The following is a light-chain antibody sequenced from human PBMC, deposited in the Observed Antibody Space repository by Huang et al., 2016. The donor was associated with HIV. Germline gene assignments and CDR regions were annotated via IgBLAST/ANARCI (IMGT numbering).Light chain of an antibody. CDR3: QQYNSYPYT. CDR1: QSISNW. V-gene: IGKV1-5*03. CDR2: KAS. Sequence: DIQLTQSPSTLSASVGDRVTITCRASQSISNWLAWYQQKPGKAPKLLIYKASSLESGVPSRFSGSGSGTEFTLTISSLQPDDFATYYCQQYNSYPYTFGQGTKLEIK. J-gene: IGKJ2*01.